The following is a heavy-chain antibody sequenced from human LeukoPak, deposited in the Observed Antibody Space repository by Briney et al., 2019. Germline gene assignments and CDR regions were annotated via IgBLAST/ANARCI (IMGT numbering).Heavy chain of an antibody. J-gene: IGHJ3*02. CDR2: INPNSGGS. CDR3: ARDQEWLLWFGDI. Sequence: ASVKVSCKASGYTFTDYYMHWVRQAPGQGLEWMGWINPNSGGSNYAQKFQGRVTMTRDTPISTAYMELSRLRSDDTAVYYCARDQEWLLWFGDIWGQGTMVTVSS. D-gene: IGHD3-10*01. CDR1: GYTFTDYY. V-gene: IGHV1-2*02.